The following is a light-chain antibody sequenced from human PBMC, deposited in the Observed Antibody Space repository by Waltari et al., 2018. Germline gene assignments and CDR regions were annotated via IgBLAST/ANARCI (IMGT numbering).Light chain of an antibody. CDR2: DDT. CDR1: TNGHKP. V-gene: IGLV3-21*02. CDR3: LVWDSSSDHYV. J-gene: IGLJ1*01. Sequence: SDGLTQPPSVSVAPGETATVSCGGFTNGHKPVHRYQQMSGQAPVLVIYDDTDRPSGIPERFSGSNSGNTATLSISRVEAGDEADYYCLVWDSSSDHYVFGTGTKVTVL.